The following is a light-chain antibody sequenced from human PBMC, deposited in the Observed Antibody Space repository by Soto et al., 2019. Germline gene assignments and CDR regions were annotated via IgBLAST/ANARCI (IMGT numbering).Light chain of an antibody. J-gene: IGKJ2*01. CDR2: GAS. CDR1: QSVSSN. CDR3: QQYNNWPLYT. V-gene: IGKV3-15*01. Sequence: EIVMTQSPATLSLSPGERATLSCRASQSVSSNLAWYQQKPGQAPRLLIYGASTRATGIPARFSGSGSGTEFILTISSLQSEDFAVYYCQQYNNWPLYTFGQGTKLEIK.